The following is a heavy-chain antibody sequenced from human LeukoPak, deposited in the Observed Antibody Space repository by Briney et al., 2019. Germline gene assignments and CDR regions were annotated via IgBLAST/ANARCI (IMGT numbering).Heavy chain of an antibody. Sequence: GGSLRLSCAASGFTFSTFAMIWVRQPPGKGLEWVSAISGSGGSTYYADSVKGRFTISRDNSKNTLYLQMNSLRAEDTAVYYCAKTSGGNPTYYYYFYMDVWGKGTTVTVSS. CDR3: AKTSGGNPTYYYYFYMDV. J-gene: IGHJ6*03. V-gene: IGHV3-23*01. D-gene: IGHD4-23*01. CDR2: ISGSGGST. CDR1: GFTFSTFA.